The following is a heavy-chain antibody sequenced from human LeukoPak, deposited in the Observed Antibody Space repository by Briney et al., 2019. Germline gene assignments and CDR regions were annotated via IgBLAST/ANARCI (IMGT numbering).Heavy chain of an antibody. Sequence: GGSLRLSCAASGFTFSTYGMNWVRQAPGKGPEWLSYISSSSDAIYYADSVRGRFTISRDNAKNSLYLQMNSLRDEDTAVYYCARAMRSGYDYWGQGTLVTVSP. J-gene: IGHJ4*02. V-gene: IGHV3-48*02. CDR2: ISSSSDAI. CDR3: ARAMRSGYDY. D-gene: IGHD5-12*01. CDR1: GFTFSTYG.